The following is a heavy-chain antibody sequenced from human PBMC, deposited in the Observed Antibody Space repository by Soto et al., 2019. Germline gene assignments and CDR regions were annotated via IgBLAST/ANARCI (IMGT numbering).Heavy chain of an antibody. V-gene: IGHV3-23*01. CDR1: GFTFSSYA. Sequence: EVQLLESGGGLVQPGGSLRLSCAASGFTFSSYAMSWVRQAPGKGLEWVSAISGSGGSTYYADSVKGRFTISRDNSKDTVYLQMNSLRGEDTAVYYCARRSSGWYFDYWGQGTLVTVSS. J-gene: IGHJ4*02. D-gene: IGHD6-19*01. CDR2: ISGSGGST. CDR3: ARRSSGWYFDY.